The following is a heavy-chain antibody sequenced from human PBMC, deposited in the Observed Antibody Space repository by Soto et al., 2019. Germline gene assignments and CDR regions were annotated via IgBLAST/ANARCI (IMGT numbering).Heavy chain of an antibody. V-gene: IGHV4-34*01. J-gene: IGHJ5*02. CDR2: INHSGST. D-gene: IGHD6-6*01. CDR1: GGSFSGYY. Sequence: SETLSLTCAVYGGSFSGYYWSWIRQPPGKGLEWIGEINHSGSTNYNPSLKSRVTISVDTSKNQFSLKLSSVTAADTAVYYCASRLSIAAPSARKSSRWWFDPWGQGTLVTVSS. CDR3: ASRLSIAAPSARKSSRWWFDP.